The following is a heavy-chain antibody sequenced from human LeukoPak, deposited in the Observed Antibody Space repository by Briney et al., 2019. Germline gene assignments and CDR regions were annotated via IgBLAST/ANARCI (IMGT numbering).Heavy chain of an antibody. J-gene: IGHJ3*02. Sequence: ASVKVSCKASGYTFTSYGISWVRQAPGQGLEWMGWISAYNGNTNYAQKLQGRVTMTTDTSTSTAYMELRSLRSDDTAVYYCARANVVRSFDWLSKDPGAFDIWGQNTRVTVPS. CDR2: ISAYNGNT. CDR1: GYTFTSYG. CDR3: ARANVVRSFDWLSKDPGAFDI. V-gene: IGHV1-18*01. D-gene: IGHD3-9*01.